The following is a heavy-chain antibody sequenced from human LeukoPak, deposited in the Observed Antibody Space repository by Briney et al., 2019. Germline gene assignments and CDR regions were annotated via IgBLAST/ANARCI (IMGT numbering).Heavy chain of an antibody. D-gene: IGHD3-22*01. Sequence: GGSLRLSCAASGFTFSTYWMHWVRQAPGKGLVWVSRSKSDGGTNYADSMKGRFTISRDNAKKTVSLQMNSLRPEDTGVYYCARAPSEIGGYYPEYFRHWGQGTLVTVSS. J-gene: IGHJ1*01. CDR3: ARAPSEIGGYYPEYFRH. V-gene: IGHV3-74*01. CDR2: SKSDGGT. CDR1: GFTFSTYW.